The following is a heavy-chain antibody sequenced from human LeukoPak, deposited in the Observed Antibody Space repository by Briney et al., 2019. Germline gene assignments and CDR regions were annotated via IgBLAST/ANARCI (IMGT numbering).Heavy chain of an antibody. V-gene: IGHV4-59*01. CDR2: IYYSGST. D-gene: IGHD4-23*01. CDR1: GGSISSYY. CDR3: AIETTVVEDYFDY. J-gene: IGHJ4*02. Sequence: SETLSLTCTVSGGSISSYYWSWIRQPPGKGLEWIGYIYYSGSTNYNPSLKSRVTISVDTSKNQFSLKLSSVTAADTAVYYCAIETTVVEDYFDYWGPGTLVTVSS.